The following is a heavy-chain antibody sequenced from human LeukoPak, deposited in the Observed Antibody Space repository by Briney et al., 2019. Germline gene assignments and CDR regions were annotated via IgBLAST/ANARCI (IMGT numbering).Heavy chain of an antibody. CDR1: GFTFSSYG. CDR2: ISYDGSNK. CDR3: AKAGSGWDRFDY. Sequence: GRSLRLSCAASGFTFSSYGMHWVRQAPGKGLEWVAVISYDGSNKYYADSVKGRFTISRDNSKNTLYLRMNSLRAEDTAVYYCAKAGSGWDRFDYWGQGTLVTVSS. D-gene: IGHD6-19*01. J-gene: IGHJ4*02. V-gene: IGHV3-30*18.